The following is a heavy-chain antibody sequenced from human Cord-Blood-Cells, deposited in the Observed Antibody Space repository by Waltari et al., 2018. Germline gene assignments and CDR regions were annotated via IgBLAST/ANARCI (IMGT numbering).Heavy chain of an antibody. J-gene: IGHJ3*02. D-gene: IGHD3-10*01. V-gene: IGHV3-21*01. CDR3: ARSGYFGDAFDI. Sequence: EVQLVESGGGLVKPGVSLRLSCAASGFTFSSYSLNWVRQAPGKGLEWVSSISSSSSYIYYADSVKGRFTISRDNAKNSLYLQMNSLRAEDTAVYYCARSGYFGDAFDIWGQGTMVTVSS. CDR2: ISSSSSYI. CDR1: GFTFSSYS.